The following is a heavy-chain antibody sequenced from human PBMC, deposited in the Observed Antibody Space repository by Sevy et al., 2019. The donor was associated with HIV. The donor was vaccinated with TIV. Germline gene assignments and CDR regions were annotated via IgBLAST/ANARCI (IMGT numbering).Heavy chain of an antibody. CDR3: VKDPLTGSSGWFGGAIDI. V-gene: IGHV3-64D*06. CDR1: GFTFSSYA. CDR2: ISNNGGST. Sequence: GGSLRLSCSASGFTFSSYAMHWVRQAPGKGLEYVSAISNNGGSTCYADSVKGRFTISRDNSKNTLYLQMSSLRAEDTAVYNCVKDPLTGSSGWFGGAIDIWGQGTMVTVSS. D-gene: IGHD6-19*01. J-gene: IGHJ3*02.